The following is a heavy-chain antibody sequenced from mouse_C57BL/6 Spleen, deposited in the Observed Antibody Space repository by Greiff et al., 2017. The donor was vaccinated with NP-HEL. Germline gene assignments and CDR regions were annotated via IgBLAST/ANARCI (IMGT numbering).Heavy chain of an antibody. Sequence: VQLQQSGAELVRPGTSVKVSCKASGYAFTNYLIEWVKQRPGQGLEWIGVINPGSGGTNYNEKFKGKATLTADKSSSTAYMQLSSLTSEDSAVYFCAREDGRSYWYFDVWGTGTTVTVSS. D-gene: IGHD1-1*01. J-gene: IGHJ1*03. CDR3: AREDGRSYWYFDV. CDR2: INPGSGGT. CDR1: GYAFTNYL. V-gene: IGHV1-54*01.